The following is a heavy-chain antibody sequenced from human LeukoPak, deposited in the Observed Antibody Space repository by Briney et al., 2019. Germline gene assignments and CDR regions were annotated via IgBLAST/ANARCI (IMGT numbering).Heavy chain of an antibody. J-gene: IGHJ4*02. CDR3: ATDRGNSDWQKRFDS. V-gene: IGHV3-7*01. CDR2: INQDASEI. D-gene: IGHD2-21*02. CDR1: GFTFSTYW. Sequence: HPGGSLRLSCAASGFTFSTYWMNWYRQAPGKGLEWVGNINQDASEINYVDSVRGRFTISRDNAKNSLHLQMNSLRAEDTAVYYCATDRGNSDWQKRFDSWGQGTLVTVSS.